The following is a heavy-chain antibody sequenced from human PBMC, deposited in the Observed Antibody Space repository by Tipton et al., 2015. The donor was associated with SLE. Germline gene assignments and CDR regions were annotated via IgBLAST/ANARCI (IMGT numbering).Heavy chain of an antibody. CDR3: ARPGEAYSWDAFDI. CDR2: IYTSGST. D-gene: IGHD2-21*01. V-gene: IGHV4-61*02. J-gene: IGHJ3*02. Sequence: TLSLTCSVSGGSIRGSHYFWSWIRQPAGKGLEWIGRIYTSGSTNYNPSLKSRVTISVDTSKNQFSLRLSSVTAADTAVYYCARPGEAYSWDAFDIWGQGTMVTVSS. CDR1: GGSIRGSHYF.